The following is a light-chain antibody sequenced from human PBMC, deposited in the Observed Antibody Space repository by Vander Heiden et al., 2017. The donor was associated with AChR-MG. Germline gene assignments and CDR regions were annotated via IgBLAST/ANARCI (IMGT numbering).Light chain of an antibody. CDR1: QSISNY. J-gene: IGKJ4*01. CDR3: QQSYSFPRT. V-gene: IGKV1-39*01. CDR2: AAS. Sequence: DIQMTQSPSSLSASVGDRVTITCRASQSISNYVNWYQQKPGKAPRLLIYAASTLQTGVPSRFSGSGSGTDFTLTISTLQPEDFATYHCQQSYSFPRTFGAGTKVEIK.